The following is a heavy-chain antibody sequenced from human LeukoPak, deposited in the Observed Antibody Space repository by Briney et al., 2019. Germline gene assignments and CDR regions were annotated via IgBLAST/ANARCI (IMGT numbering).Heavy chain of an antibody. J-gene: IGHJ1*01. Sequence: PGGSLRLSCTASGFTFGGFAMSWFRQAPGKGLEWVGFIRSKAFGGTPEYTASVKGRFTISRDDSKSIAYLQMNSLKTEDTAVYYCSREYFDWLWGQGTLVTVSS. CDR3: SREYFDWL. CDR2: IRSKAFGGTP. CDR1: GFTFGGFA. D-gene: IGHD3-9*01. V-gene: IGHV3-49*01.